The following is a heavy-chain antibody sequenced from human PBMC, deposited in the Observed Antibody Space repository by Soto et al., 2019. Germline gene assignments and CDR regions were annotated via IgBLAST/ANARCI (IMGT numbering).Heavy chain of an antibody. Sequence: GGSLRLSCAASGFTFSSYSMNWVRQAPGKGLEWVSYISSSSSTIYYAESEKGRFTISRDNAKNSLNLQIKSLRDEDTAVYYCAREGYPFDYWGQGTLVTVSS. CDR2: ISSSSSTI. J-gene: IGHJ4*02. CDR1: GFTFSSYS. D-gene: IGHD5-12*01. CDR3: AREGYPFDY. V-gene: IGHV3-48*02.